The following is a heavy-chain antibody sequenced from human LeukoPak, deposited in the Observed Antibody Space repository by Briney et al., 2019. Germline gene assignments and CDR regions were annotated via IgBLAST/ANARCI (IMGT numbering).Heavy chain of an antibody. CDR3: ARDRNYYGSGSPNYGMDV. CDR2: IIPIFGTA. V-gene: IGHV1-69*13. D-gene: IGHD3-10*01. Sequence: GSSVKVSCKASGGTFSSYAISWVRQAPGQGLEWMGGIIPIFGTANYAQQFQGRVTITADESTSTAYMELSSLRSEDTAVYYCARDRNYYGSGSPNYGMDVWGQGTTVTVSS. J-gene: IGHJ6*02. CDR1: GGTFSSYA.